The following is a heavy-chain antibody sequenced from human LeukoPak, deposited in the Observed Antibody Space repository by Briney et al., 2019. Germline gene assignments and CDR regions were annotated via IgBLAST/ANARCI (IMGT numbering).Heavy chain of an antibody. CDR2: INQDESKA. V-gene: IGHV3-74*01. CDR3: GRGGDGIDF. D-gene: IGHD5-24*01. CDR1: GFTFRNYL. J-gene: IGHJ3*01. Sequence: GGSLRLSCAVSGFTFRNYLMHWVRQAPGQGLVWVSRINQDESKAYADSVRGRFTVSRDNAKNMLYLHLSGLRAEDTAVYCCGRGGDGIDFWGQGTTVIGSS.